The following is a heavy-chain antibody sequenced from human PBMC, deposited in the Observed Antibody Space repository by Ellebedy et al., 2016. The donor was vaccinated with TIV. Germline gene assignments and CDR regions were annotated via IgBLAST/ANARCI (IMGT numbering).Heavy chain of an antibody. J-gene: IGHJ4*02. CDR2: IYTNGTT. Sequence: PGGSLRLSCAASGFTFSMYWMRWARQVPGKGLVWVSLIYTNGTTRYADSVKGRFTISRDNSKNTVYLQMNSLRREDTALYYCATSAVGHSHGYYFDYWGQGTLVTVSA. CDR3: ATSAVGHSHGYYFDY. CDR1: GFTFSMYW. V-gene: IGHV3-74*01. D-gene: IGHD5-18*01.